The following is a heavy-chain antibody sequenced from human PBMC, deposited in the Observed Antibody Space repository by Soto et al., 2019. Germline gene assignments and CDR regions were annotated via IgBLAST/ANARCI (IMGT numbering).Heavy chain of an antibody. D-gene: IGHD3-16*01. Sequence: GSLRLSCAASGFTFSTYWMNWVRQAPGMGLEWVANINPDGDVGMYVDSVKGRFTTSRDNARNSLYLQMNSLRVDDTAVYFCAGWGGHDYNYWGQGIQVTVSS. J-gene: IGHJ4*02. CDR2: INPDGDVG. V-gene: IGHV3-7*03. CDR1: GFTFSTYW. CDR3: AGWGGHDYNY.